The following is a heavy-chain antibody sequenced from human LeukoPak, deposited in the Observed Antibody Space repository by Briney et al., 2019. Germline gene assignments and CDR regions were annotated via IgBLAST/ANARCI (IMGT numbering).Heavy chain of an antibody. CDR3: ARDLEIGSSSYYFDY. CDR1: GFTFSTYG. CDR2: IWYDGSNK. J-gene: IGHJ4*02. V-gene: IGHV3-33*01. Sequence: PGGSLRLSCAASGFTFSTYGMHWVRQAPGKGLEWVAVIWYDGSNKYYADSVRGRFTISRDNFKNTLYLQMNSLRAEDTAVYYCARDLEIGSSSYYFDYWGQGTLDTVSP. D-gene: IGHD3-3*01.